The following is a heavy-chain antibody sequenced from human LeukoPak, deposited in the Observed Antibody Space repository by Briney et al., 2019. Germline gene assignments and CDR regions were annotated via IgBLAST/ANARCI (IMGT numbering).Heavy chain of an antibody. CDR2: IYPSGGST. J-gene: IGHJ5*02. Sequence: GASVTVSCKASGYTFTTYYVHWVRQAPGQGLEWMGIIYPSGGSTSYAQKFQGRVTMTRDTSTSTVYMELNSLRSEDTAVYYCARDISSGSHTWFDPWGQGTLVTVSS. D-gene: IGHD1-26*01. CDR1: GYTFTTYY. CDR3: ARDISSGSHTWFDP. V-gene: IGHV1-46*01.